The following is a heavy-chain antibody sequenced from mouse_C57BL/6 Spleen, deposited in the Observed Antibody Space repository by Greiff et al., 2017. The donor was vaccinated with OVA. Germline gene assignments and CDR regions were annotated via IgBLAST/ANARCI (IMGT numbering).Heavy chain of an antibody. CDR2: IDPANGNT. J-gene: IGHJ1*03. CDR3: ARSPVANWYFDV. D-gene: IGHD1-1*01. Sequence: EVKLVESVAELVRPGASVKLSCTASGFNIKNTYMHWVKQRPEQGLEWIGRIDPANGNTKYAPKFQGKATITADTSSNTAYLQLSSLTSEDTAIYYCARSPVANWYFDVWGTGTTVTVSS. V-gene: IGHV14-3*01. CDR1: GFNIKNTY.